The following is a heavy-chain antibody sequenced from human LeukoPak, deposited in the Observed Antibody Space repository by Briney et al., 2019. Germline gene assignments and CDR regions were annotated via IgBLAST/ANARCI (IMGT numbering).Heavy chain of an antibody. CDR3: ARDPYDSSGYYDY. D-gene: IGHD3-22*01. CDR1: GGSISSGDYY. V-gene: IGHV4-30-4*08. J-gene: IGHJ4*02. CDR2: IYYSGST. Sequence: PSETLSLTCTVSGGSISSGDYYWSWIRQPPGKGLEWIGYIYYSGSTYYNPSLKSRVTISVDTSKNQLSLKLSSVTAADTAVYYCARDPYDSSGYYDYWGQGTLVTVSS.